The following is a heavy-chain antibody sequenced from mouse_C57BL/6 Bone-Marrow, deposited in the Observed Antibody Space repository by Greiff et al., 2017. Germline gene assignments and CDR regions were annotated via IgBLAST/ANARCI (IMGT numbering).Heavy chain of an antibody. J-gene: IGHJ3*01. Sequence: QVQLQQSGAGLVKPGASVKISCKASGYAFRSYWMNWVKQRPGKSLEWIGQIYPGDGDTNYNGKFKGKATLTADKTTSSAYMQLSGLTSDDSAVYFCARGAYWGQGTLVTVSA. CDR3: ARGAY. V-gene: IGHV1-80*01. CDR2: IYPGDGDT. CDR1: GYAFRSYW.